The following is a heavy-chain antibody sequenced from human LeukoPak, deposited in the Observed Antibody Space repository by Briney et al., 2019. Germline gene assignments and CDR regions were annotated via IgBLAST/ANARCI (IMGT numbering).Heavy chain of an antibody. D-gene: IGHD2-21*01. J-gene: IGHJ4*02. CDR3: ARGLCGGDCYDY. CDR2: ISTSSTHI. V-gene: IGHV3-21*01. Sequence: GGSLKLSCVASGFTFSDYHINWVRQAPGKGLEWVSSISTSSTHIYYADSVKGRFTISRDDAKNSLYLQMNSLRAEDTALYYCARGLCGGDCYDYWGQGTLVTVSS. CDR1: GFTFSDYH.